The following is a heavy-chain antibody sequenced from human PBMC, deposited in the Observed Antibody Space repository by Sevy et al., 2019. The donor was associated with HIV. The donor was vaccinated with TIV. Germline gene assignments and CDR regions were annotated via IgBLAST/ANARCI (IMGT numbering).Heavy chain of an antibody. CDR3: ARVRYTFGFPVFLDY. CDR1: GGSISSYY. D-gene: IGHD5-18*01. CDR2: SGST. Sequence: SETLSLTCSVSGGSISSYYWSWIQQPPGKGLEWIEYSGSTNYKSSLKSRVTISVDTSKNQFSLKLSSVTAADTAVYYCARVRYTFGFPVFLDYWGQGTLVTVSS. V-gene: IGHV4-59*01. J-gene: IGHJ4*02.